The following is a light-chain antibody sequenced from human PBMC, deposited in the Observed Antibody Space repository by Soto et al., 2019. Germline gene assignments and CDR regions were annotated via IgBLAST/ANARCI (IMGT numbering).Light chain of an antibody. CDR1: QSVSSY. J-gene: IGKJ4*01. V-gene: IGKV3-11*01. CDR3: QHRSNWPPLT. CDR2: DAS. Sequence: EIVLTQSPATQSLSPGERATLSSRASQSVSSYLAWYQQKPGQAPRLLVYDASNRATGIPARFSGSGSGTDFTLTITSLEPEDFAVYYCQHRSNWPPLTFGGGTKVEIK.